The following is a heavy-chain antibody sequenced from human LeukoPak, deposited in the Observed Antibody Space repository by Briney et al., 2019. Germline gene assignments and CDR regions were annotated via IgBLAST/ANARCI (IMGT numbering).Heavy chain of an antibody. CDR2: ISSSGGTT. CDR3: AKGGTYSYNDY. V-gene: IGHV3-23*01. D-gene: IGHD4-11*01. CDR1: GFTFSSYA. Sequence: PGGSLRLSCAASGFTFSSYAMSWVRQAPGKGLEWVSGISSSGGTTYYVDSVKGRFTISRDNSKNTLSLQMNSLGVEDTAVYYCAKGGTYSYNDYWGQGILVTVSS. J-gene: IGHJ4*02.